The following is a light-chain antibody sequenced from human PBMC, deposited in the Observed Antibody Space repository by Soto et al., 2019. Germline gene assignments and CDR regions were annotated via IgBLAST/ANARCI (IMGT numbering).Light chain of an antibody. CDR1: QSVSSY. V-gene: IGKV3-11*01. J-gene: IGKJ2*01. CDR3: QQRSDWPRT. CDR2: DAS. Sequence: EIVLTQSPATLSLSPGERATLSCRASQSVSSYLAWYQQKPGQAPRLLISDASNRATGIPARFSGSGSGTGFTLTISSLAPEDFAVYYCQQRSDWPRTFGQGTKLEIK.